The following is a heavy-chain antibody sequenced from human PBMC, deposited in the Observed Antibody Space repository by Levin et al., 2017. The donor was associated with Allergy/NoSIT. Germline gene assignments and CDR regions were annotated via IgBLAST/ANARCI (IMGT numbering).Heavy chain of an antibody. D-gene: IGHD3-22*01. CDR3: ARGRGPLFYDSSGYPLGPKTYYFDY. Sequence: SQTLSLTCAVYGGSFSGYYWSWIRQPPGKGLEWIGEINHSGSTNYNPSLKSRVTISVDTSKNQFSLKLSSVTAADTAVYYCARGRGPLFYDSSGYPLGPKTYYFDYWGQGTLVTVSS. J-gene: IGHJ4*02. V-gene: IGHV4-34*01. CDR1: GGSFSGYY. CDR2: INHSGST.